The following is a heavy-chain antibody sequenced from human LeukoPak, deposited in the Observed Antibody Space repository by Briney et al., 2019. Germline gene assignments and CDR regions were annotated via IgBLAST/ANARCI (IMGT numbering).Heavy chain of an antibody. CDR3: ARDNSGAGKPDY. D-gene: IGHD6-13*01. CDR1: GFTFSDHQ. J-gene: IGHJ4*02. Sequence: GGSLRLSCGASGFTFSDHQMSWIRQAPGKGLEWVSYISSSSTYTNYADSVKGRFTISRDNAKNSLYLQMNSLRAEDTAVYYCARDNSGAGKPDYWGQGTLVTVSP. CDR2: ISSSSTYT. V-gene: IGHV3-11*05.